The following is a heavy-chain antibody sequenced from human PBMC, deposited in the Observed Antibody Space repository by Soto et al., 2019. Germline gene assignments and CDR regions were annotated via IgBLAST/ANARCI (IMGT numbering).Heavy chain of an antibody. CDR3: ARGATHYGDYFHPPLFYYYGMDV. J-gene: IGHJ6*02. D-gene: IGHD4-17*01. CDR2: IIPIFGTT. Sequence: GASVKVSCKASGGTFSIYAISWARQAPGQGLEWMGGIIPIFGTTNYAQKFQGRVTITADESTSTAYMELSSLRSEDTAVYYCARGATHYGDYFHPPLFYYYGMDVWGQGTTVTVSS. V-gene: IGHV1-69*13. CDR1: GGTFSIYA.